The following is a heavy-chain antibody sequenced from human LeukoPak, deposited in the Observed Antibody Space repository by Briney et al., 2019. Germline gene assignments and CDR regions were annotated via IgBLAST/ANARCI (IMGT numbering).Heavy chain of an antibody. D-gene: IGHD3-16*01. CDR1: GFTFSSYW. J-gene: IGHJ6*02. CDR3: ARGGGLDV. CDR2: INHNGNVN. V-gene: IGHV3-7*03. Sequence: GGSLRLSCAASGFTFSSYWMNWARQAPGRGLEWVASINHNGNVNYYVDSVKGRFTISRDNAKNSLYLQMSNLRAEDTAVYFCARGGGLDVWGQGATVTVSS.